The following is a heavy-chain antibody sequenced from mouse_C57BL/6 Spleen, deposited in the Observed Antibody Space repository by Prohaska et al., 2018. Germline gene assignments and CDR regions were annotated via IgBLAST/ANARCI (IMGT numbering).Heavy chain of an antibody. CDR3: ASLSTTVVAPDY. Sequence: GSYTYYPDSVKGRFTIARDNAKNALYMEMCSLKSEDTAMYYCASLSTTVVAPDYWGQGTTLTVSS. V-gene: IGHV5-6*01. CDR2: GSYT. D-gene: IGHD1-1*01. J-gene: IGHJ2*01.